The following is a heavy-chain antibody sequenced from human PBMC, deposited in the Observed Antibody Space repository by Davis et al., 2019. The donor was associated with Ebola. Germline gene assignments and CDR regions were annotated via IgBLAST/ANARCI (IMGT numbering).Heavy chain of an antibody. Sequence: GGSLRLSCAASGFTFSSYAMSWVRQAPGKGLEWVAVIWYDGSNKYYADSVKGRFTISRDNSKNTLYLQMNSLRAEGTAVYYCARQYCSGGSCYWYYYGMDVWGQGTTVTVSS. CDR2: IWYDGSNK. D-gene: IGHD2-15*01. V-gene: IGHV3-33*08. CDR3: ARQYCSGGSCYWYYYGMDV. J-gene: IGHJ6*02. CDR1: GFTFSSYA.